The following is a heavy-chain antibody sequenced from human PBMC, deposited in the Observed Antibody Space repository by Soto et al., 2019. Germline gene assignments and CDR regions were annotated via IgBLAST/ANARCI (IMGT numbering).Heavy chain of an antibody. CDR1: GGTFSPYI. Sequence: QVQLVQSGAEVKKPGSSVKVSCKASGGTFSPYIVNWVRQAPGQGLEWMGRIIPFLGVTNYAQKFQARVTLTADTSTTTAYMELSGLRFEDTAVYYCARDWESTVSTWSFGAFWGRGTLVTVSS. D-gene: IGHD3-10*01. V-gene: IGHV1-69*08. CDR2: IIPFLGVT. J-gene: IGHJ4*02. CDR3: ARDWESTVSTWSFGAF.